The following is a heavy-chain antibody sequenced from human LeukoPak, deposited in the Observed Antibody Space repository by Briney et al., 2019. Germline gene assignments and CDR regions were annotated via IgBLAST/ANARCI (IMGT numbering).Heavy chain of an antibody. CDR3: AKAVTIFGVVTPYYYYGMDV. J-gene: IGHJ6*02. Sequence: GGSLRLSCAASGFTFSSYAMSWVRQAPGKGLVWVSRITNDGSSTTYADSVKGRFTISRDNSKNTLYLRMTSLRAEDTAVYYCAKAVTIFGVVTPYYYYGMDVWGQGTTVTVSS. CDR1: GFTFSSYA. V-gene: IGHV3-23*01. CDR2: ITNDGSST. D-gene: IGHD3-3*01.